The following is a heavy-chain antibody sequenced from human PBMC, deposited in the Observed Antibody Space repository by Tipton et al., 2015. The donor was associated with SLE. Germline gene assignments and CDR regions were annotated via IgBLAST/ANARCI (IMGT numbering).Heavy chain of an antibody. CDR1: GDSISSYY. D-gene: IGHD3-16*02. CDR2: IYYSGST. V-gene: IGHV4-59*12. CDR3: ARAGRLGELSLLDY. J-gene: IGHJ4*02. Sequence: TLSLTCTVSGDSISSYYWSWIRQPPGKGLEWIGYIYYSGSTNYNPSLKSRVTISVDTSKNQFSLKLSSVTAADTAVYYCARAGRLGELSLLDYWGQGTLVTVSS.